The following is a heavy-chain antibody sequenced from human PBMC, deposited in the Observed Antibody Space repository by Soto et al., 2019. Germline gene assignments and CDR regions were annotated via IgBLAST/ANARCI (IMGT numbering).Heavy chain of an antibody. CDR3: AHRHNPGGSMWYYFDY. J-gene: IGHJ4*02. Sequence: GGSLRLSCAASGFTFTTYAMAWVRQAPGKGLEWVSTVSGRGSYVYQPDYVKGRLTITKDTSKNQVVLTMTNMDPVDTATYYCAHRHNPGGSMWYYFDYWGQGTLVTVSS. CDR2: VSGRGSYV. D-gene: IGHD2-21*01. V-gene: IGHV3-23*01. CDR1: GFTFTTYA.